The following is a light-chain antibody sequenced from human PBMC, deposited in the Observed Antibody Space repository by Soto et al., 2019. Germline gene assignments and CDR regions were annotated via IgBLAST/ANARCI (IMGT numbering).Light chain of an antibody. Sequence: EIVLTQSPATLSLSPGDRATLSCRASQSFSTYLAWYQQKPGQPPRLLIYDTSNRATGIPGRFSGSGSGTVFTRTISSLEPEDFAVYFCQQRTNWLNSFGQGTRLEIK. CDR1: QSFSTY. J-gene: IGKJ5*01. CDR2: DTS. V-gene: IGKV3-11*01. CDR3: QQRTNWLNS.